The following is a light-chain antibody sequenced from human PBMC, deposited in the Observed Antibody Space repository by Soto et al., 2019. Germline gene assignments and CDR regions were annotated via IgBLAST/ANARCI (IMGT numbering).Light chain of an antibody. V-gene: IGKV3-15*01. CDR1: QSVSIH. CDR3: QQYSNWPPIT. CDR2: DTS. J-gene: IGKJ1*01. Sequence: EIVLTQSPGTLSLSPGERATLSCRASQSVSIHLAWYQQKPGQAPRLLIYDTSIRATGIPARFSGSGSGTEFTLTISSLQSEDFAVYYCQQYSNWPPITFGQGTKVDI.